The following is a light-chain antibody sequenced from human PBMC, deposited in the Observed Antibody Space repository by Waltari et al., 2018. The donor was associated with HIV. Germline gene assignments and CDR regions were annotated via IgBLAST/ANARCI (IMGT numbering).Light chain of an antibody. CDR2: DVS. Sequence: QSALTQPASVSGSPGQSITISCTGTSSDVGGYNYVSWYQQHPGKAPKLMIYDVSNRPSGGSNRFSGSKSGSTASLTISGLQAEDEADYYCSSYTSSSPYAFGTGTKVTVL. CDR1: SSDVGGYNY. J-gene: IGLJ1*01. CDR3: SSYTSSSPYA. V-gene: IGLV2-14*03.